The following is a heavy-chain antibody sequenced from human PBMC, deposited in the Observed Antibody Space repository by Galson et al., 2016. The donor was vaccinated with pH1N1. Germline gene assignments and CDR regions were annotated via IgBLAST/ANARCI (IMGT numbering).Heavy chain of an antibody. D-gene: IGHD2-2*01. CDR1: GFTFNDYA. J-gene: IGHJ3*01. CDR3: AKVMVQAGLQGDAFDV. V-gene: IGHV3-9*01. Sequence: SLRLSCAASGFTFNDYAMHWVRLLPGKGLEWVSGISWNSGNIDYADSVKGRFTVPRDKAKSSLRLQMNSLRPEDTAFYFCAKVMVQAGLQGDAFDVWGPGTMVAVSS. CDR2: ISWNSGNI.